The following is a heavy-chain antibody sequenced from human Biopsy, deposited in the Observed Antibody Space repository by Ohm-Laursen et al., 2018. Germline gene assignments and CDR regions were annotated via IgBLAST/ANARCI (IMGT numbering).Heavy chain of an antibody. CDR3: ARVGAGAPSIDYFDY. CDR1: GGSIGSFF. J-gene: IGHJ4*02. V-gene: IGHV4-59*01. D-gene: IGHD1-26*01. Sequence: TLSLTSTVSGGSIGSFFWSWIRQPPGKGLEWIGYIYYSGSTNYNPSLRSRVTISVDRSKNQFSLELSSVTAADTAVYYCARVGAGAPSIDYFDYWGQGALVTVSS. CDR2: IYYSGST.